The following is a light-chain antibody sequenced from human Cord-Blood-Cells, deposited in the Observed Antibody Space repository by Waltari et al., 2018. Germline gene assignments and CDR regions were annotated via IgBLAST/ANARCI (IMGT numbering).Light chain of an antibody. CDR1: SLRSYY. CDR3: NSRDSSGKGEV. Sequence: SSELTQDPAVSVALGQTVRITCQGDSLRSYYASWYQQKPGQAPVLVIYGKNNRPSGIPDRFSGSSSGNTASLTITGAQAEDEADYYGNSRDSSGKGEVFGGGTKLTVL. J-gene: IGLJ2*01. CDR2: GKN. V-gene: IGLV3-19*01.